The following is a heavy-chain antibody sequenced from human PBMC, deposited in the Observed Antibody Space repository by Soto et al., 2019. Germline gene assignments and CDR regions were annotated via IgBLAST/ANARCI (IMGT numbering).Heavy chain of an antibody. CDR1: GFTFSSYA. Sequence: GGSLRLSCAASGFTFSSYAMSWVRQAPGEGLEWVSAISGSGGSTYYADSVKGRFTISRDNSKNTLYLQMNSLRAEDTAVYYCAKDRYSSSWGLYYFDYWGQGTLVTVSS. CDR3: AKDRYSSSWGLYYFDY. CDR2: ISGSGGST. J-gene: IGHJ4*02. V-gene: IGHV3-23*01. D-gene: IGHD6-6*01.